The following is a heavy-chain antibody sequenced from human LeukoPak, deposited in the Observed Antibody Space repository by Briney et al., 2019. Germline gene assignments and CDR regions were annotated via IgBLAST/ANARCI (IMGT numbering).Heavy chain of an antibody. CDR2: IYYSGST. Sequence: KPSETLSLTCTVSGGSISSSSYYWGWIRQPPGKGLEWIVSIYYSGSTYYNPSLKSRVTISVDTSKNQFSLKLSSVTAADTAVYYCARQLDYGDYGYFDYWGQGTLVTVSS. CDR3: ARQLDYGDYGYFDY. V-gene: IGHV4-39*01. D-gene: IGHD4-17*01. J-gene: IGHJ4*02. CDR1: GGSISSSSYY.